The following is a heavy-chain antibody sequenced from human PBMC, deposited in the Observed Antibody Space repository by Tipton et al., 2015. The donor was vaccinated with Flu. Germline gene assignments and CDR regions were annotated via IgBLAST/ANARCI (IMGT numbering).Heavy chain of an antibody. D-gene: IGHD2/OR15-2a*01. CDR3: ARVIVGGIAPSYYYAMDV. V-gene: IGHV3-48*03. Sequence: AASGFTFSDFEMNWVRQAPGKGLEWVSYISGRGRTMYYADSMKGRFTISRDNANSSLFLQLNSLRAEDTAIYYCARVIVGGIAPSYYYAMDVWGHGTTVTVSS. CDR2: ISGRGRTM. J-gene: IGHJ6*02. CDR1: GFTFSDFE.